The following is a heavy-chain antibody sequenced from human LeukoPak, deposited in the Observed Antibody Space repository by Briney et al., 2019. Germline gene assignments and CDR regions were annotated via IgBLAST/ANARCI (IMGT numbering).Heavy chain of an antibody. Sequence: PSETLSLTCTVSGGSISSYYWSWIRQPAGKGLEWIGRIYTSGSTNYNPSLKSRVTMSVDTSKNQFSLKLSSVTAADTAVCYCARESYDYVWGSYRYQFDYWGQGTLVTVSS. CDR1: GGSISSYY. CDR2: IYTSGST. V-gene: IGHV4-4*07. J-gene: IGHJ4*02. CDR3: ARESYDYVWGSYRYQFDY. D-gene: IGHD3-16*02.